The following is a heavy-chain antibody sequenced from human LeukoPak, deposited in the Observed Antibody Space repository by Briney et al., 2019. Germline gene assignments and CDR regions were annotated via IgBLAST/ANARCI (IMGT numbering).Heavy chain of an antibody. V-gene: IGHV4-38-2*02. CDR3: ARQDDPSGLDY. D-gene: IGHD2-15*01. Sequence: ASETLSLTCTVSGYSISSGYYWGWIRQPPGKGLEWIGSIYHSGSTYYNPSLKSRVTISVDTSKNQFSLKLSSVTAADTAVYYCARQDDPSGLDYWGQGTLVTVSS. CDR2: IYHSGST. J-gene: IGHJ4*02. CDR1: GYSISSGYY.